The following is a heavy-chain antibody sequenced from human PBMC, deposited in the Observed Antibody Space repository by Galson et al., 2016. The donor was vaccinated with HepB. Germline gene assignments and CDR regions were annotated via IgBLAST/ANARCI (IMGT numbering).Heavy chain of an antibody. Sequence: SLRLSCAASGFTFSNYGMHWVRQAPGKGLEWVAIIWYDGSDEDYADSVKGRFTISRDNSKNTPYLQMNSLRVEDTGVYYCVNDGDSFDYWGQGTLVTVSS. J-gene: IGHJ4*02. CDR3: VNDGDSFDY. CDR2: IWYDGSDE. CDR1: GFTFSNYG. D-gene: IGHD2-15*01. V-gene: IGHV3-33*06.